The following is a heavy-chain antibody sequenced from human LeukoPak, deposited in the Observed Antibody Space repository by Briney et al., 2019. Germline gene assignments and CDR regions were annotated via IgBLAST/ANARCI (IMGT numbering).Heavy chain of an antibody. CDR3: ARDRITMIVNRAFDI. D-gene: IGHD3-22*01. V-gene: IGHV3-30*03. CDR2: ISYDGSNK. J-gene: IGHJ3*02. Sequence: GRSLRLSCAASGFTFSSYGMHWVRQAPGKGLEWVAVISYDGSNKYYADSVKGRFTISRDNSKNTLYLQMNSLRAEDTAVYYCARDRITMIVNRAFDIWGQGTMVTVSS. CDR1: GFTFSSYG.